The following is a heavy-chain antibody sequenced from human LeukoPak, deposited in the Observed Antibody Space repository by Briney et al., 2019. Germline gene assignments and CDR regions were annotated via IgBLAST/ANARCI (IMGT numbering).Heavy chain of an antibody. CDR2: ISGSGGST. Sequence: GGSLRLSCAASGSTFSSYSMNWVRQAPGKGLEWVSAISGSGGSTYYADSVKGRFTISRDNSKNTLYLQMNSLRAEDTAVYYCAKSGTYYYGSGSRNYFDYWGQGTLVTVSS. J-gene: IGHJ4*02. D-gene: IGHD3-10*01. V-gene: IGHV3-23*01. CDR1: GSTFSSYS. CDR3: AKSGTYYYGSGSRNYFDY.